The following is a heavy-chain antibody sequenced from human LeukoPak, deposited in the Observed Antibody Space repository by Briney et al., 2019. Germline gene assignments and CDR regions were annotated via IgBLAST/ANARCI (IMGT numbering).Heavy chain of an antibody. Sequence: GGSLRLSCAASGFTVSSNYISWVRQAPGKGLEWVSVIYSGGSTYYADSVKGRFTISRDNSKNTLYLQMNSLRAEDTAVYYWERWVCGSSSGGYWYDPWGQGTLVTVSS. D-gene: IGHD6-6*01. CDR1: GFTVSSNY. CDR3: ERWVCGSSSGGYWYDP. V-gene: IGHV3-53*01. CDR2: IYSGGST. J-gene: IGHJ5*02.